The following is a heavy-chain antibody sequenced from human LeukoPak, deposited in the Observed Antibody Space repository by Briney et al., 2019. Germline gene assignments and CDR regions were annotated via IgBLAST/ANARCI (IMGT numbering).Heavy chain of an antibody. CDR1: GFTFSSYA. V-gene: IGHV3-23*01. CDR2: ISGSGGST. Sequence: GGSLRLSCAASGFTFSSYAMSWVRQAPGKGLEWASAISGSGGSTYYADSVKGRFITSRDNSKNTLYLQMNSLRVEDTAVYYCARDLDDYNDFPPIFQYWGQGTQVIVSS. D-gene: IGHD5-24*01. CDR3: ARDLDDYNDFPPIFQY. J-gene: IGHJ1*01.